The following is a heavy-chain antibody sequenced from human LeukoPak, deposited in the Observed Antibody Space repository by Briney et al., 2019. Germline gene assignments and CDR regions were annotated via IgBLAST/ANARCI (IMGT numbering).Heavy chain of an antibody. Sequence: GGSLRLSCAASGFTFSSYWMSWVRQAPGKGLEWVANIKQDGSEKYYVDSAKGRFTISRDNAKNSLYLQMNSLRAEDTAVYYCARVARGSGSYYTYYYYYYGMDVWGQGTTVTVSS. CDR2: IKQDGSEK. J-gene: IGHJ6*02. V-gene: IGHV3-7*01. CDR3: ARVARGSGSYYTYYYYYYGMDV. CDR1: GFTFSSYW. D-gene: IGHD3-10*01.